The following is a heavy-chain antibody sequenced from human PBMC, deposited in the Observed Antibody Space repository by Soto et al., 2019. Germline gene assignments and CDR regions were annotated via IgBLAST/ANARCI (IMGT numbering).Heavy chain of an antibody. CDR3: ARDPENDRVPAADPGQLWPNYYYYYGMDV. V-gene: IGHV1-46*01. J-gene: IGHJ6*02. CDR1: GYTFTSYY. Sequence: ASVKVSCKASGYTFTSYYMHWVRQAPGQGLEWMGIINPSGGSTSYAQKFQGRVTMTRDTSTSTVYMELSSLRSEDTAVYYCARDPENDRVPAADPGQLWPNYYYYYGMDVWGQGTTVTVS. D-gene: IGHD2-2*01. CDR2: INPSGGST.